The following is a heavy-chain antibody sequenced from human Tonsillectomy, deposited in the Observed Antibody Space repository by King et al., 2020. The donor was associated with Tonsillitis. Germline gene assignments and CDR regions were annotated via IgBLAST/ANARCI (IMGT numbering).Heavy chain of an antibody. CDR1: GFTFRSYG. CDR2: ISYDGRNK. CDR3: ARVSGYTYGPFDY. Sequence: VQLVESGGGVVQPGRSLRLSCAASGFTFRSYGMHWVRQAPGKGLEWLALISYDGRNKYYAGHVKGRFTISRDNSKNTLYLQMNSLRAEDTAVYYCARVSGYTYGPFDYWGQGTLVTLSS. J-gene: IGHJ4*02. D-gene: IGHD5-18*01. V-gene: IGHV3-33*05.